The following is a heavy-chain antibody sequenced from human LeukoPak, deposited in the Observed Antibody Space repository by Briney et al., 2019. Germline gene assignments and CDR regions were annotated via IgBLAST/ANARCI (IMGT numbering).Heavy chain of an antibody. D-gene: IGHD2-2*01. CDR3: AKDVRYCSSTSCYPENLDY. J-gene: IGHJ4*02. CDR1: GFTFSSYA. V-gene: IGHV3-23*01. CDR2: ISGSGGST. Sequence: GGSLRLSCAASGFTFSSYAMTWARQSPGKGLEWVSAISGSGGSTYYADSVKGRFTISRDNSKNTLYLQMNSLRAEETAVYYCAKDVRYCSSTSCYPENLDYWGQGTLVTVSS.